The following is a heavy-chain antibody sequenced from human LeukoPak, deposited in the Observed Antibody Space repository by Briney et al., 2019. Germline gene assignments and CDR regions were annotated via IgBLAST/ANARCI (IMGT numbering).Heavy chain of an antibody. Sequence: ASVKVSCKASGYRFTGHYMHWVRQAPGQGLEWMGWINPNSGGTNYAQKLQGRVTMTTDTSTTTAYMELRSLTSDDTAVYYCARDPTTQTFDYWGQGTLVTVSS. CDR2: INPNSGGT. D-gene: IGHD4-11*01. V-gene: IGHV1-2*02. J-gene: IGHJ4*02. CDR1: GYRFTGHY. CDR3: ARDPTTQTFDY.